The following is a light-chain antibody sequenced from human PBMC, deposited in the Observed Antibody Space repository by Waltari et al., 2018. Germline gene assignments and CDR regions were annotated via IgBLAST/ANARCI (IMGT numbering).Light chain of an antibody. CDR2: QNT. J-gene: IGLJ3*02. V-gene: IGLV3-1*01. CDR1: NLGDKF. Sequence: SYELTQSSSVYVSPGQSATITCTGDNLGDKFCNWYQQRPGQAPVLVIHQNTKRPSGIPERFSGSNSWNTATLTISETQPLDEADYYCQAWDSSTVVFGGGTKLTVL. CDR3: QAWDSSTVV.